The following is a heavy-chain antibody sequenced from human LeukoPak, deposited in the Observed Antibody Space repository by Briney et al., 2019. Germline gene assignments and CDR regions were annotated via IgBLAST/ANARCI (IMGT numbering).Heavy chain of an antibody. CDR1: GFTLATYA. CDR3: ALHRGYYYYGMDV. Sequence: PGGSLRLSCAASGFTLATYAMSWVRQAPGKGLEWVSSISSSSSYIYYADSVKGRFTISRDNAKNSLYLQMNSLRAEDTAVYYCALHRGYYYYGMDVWGQGTTVTVSS. J-gene: IGHJ6*02. CDR2: ISSSSSYI. V-gene: IGHV3-21*01.